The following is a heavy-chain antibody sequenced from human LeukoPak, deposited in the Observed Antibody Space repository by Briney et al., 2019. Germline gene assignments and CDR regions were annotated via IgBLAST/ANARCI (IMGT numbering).Heavy chain of an antibody. V-gene: IGHV3-30*18. D-gene: IGHD2-2*01. CDR3: AKDRCSSTSCPNWFDP. Sequence: GGSLRLSCAASGFTFSSYGMHWVRQAPGKGVERVAVISYDGSNKYYADSVKGRFTISRDNSKNTLYLQMNSLRAEDTAVYYCAKDRCSSTSCPNWFDPWGQGTLVTVSS. J-gene: IGHJ5*02. CDR1: GFTFSSYG. CDR2: ISYDGSNK.